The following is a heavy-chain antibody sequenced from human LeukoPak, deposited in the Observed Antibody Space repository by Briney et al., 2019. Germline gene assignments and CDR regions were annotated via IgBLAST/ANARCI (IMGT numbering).Heavy chain of an antibody. Sequence: ASVKVSCKASGYTFTSYGISWVRQAPGQGLEWMGWISAYNGNTNYAQKLQGRVTMTTDTSPSTAYMELRSLRSDDTAVYYCARDLEDIVVVPAVPFDYWGQGTLVTVSS. CDR1: GYTFTSYG. CDR2: ISAYNGNT. J-gene: IGHJ4*02. V-gene: IGHV1-18*01. D-gene: IGHD2-2*01. CDR3: ARDLEDIVVVPAVPFDY.